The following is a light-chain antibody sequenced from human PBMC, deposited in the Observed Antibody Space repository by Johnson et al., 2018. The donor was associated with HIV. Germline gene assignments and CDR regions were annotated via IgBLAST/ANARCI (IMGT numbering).Light chain of an antibody. J-gene: IGLJ1*01. Sequence: QSVLTQPPSVSAAPGQKVTISCSGSSSNIGNNYVSWYQQLPGTAPKLLIYDNHKRPSGIPDRFSGSKSGTSATLAITGLQAGDEADYYCGTWDTSLSAYVFGTGTK. CDR2: DNH. CDR1: SSNIGNNY. V-gene: IGLV1-51*01. CDR3: GTWDTSLSAYV.